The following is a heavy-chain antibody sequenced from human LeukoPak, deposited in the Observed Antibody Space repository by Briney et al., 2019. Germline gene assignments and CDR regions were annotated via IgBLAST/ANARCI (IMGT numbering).Heavy chain of an antibody. CDR1: GGTFSSYA. V-gene: IGHV1-69*13. CDR2: IIPIFGTA. Sequence: ASVKVSCKASGGTFSSYAISWVRQAPGQGLEWMGGIIPIFGTANYAQKFQGRVTITADESTSTAYMELSSLRSEDTAVYYCARGRFHLDSSGYSSFYYWGQGVLVTVSS. D-gene: IGHD3-22*01. J-gene: IGHJ4*02. CDR3: ARGRFHLDSSGYSSFYY.